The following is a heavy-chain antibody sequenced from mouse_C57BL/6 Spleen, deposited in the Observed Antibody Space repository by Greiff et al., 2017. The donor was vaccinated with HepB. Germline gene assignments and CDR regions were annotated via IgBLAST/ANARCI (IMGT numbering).Heavy chain of an antibody. CDR3: ARNYDYDGYAMDY. J-gene: IGHJ4*01. CDR1: GFTFSDYG. V-gene: IGHV5-17*01. Sequence: EVQLVESGGGLVKPGGSLKLSCAASGFTFSDYGMHWVRQAPEKGLEWVAYISSGSSTIYYADTVKGRFTISRDNAKNTLFLQMTSLRSEDTAMYYCARNYDYDGYAMDYWGQRTSVTVSS. D-gene: IGHD2-4*01. CDR2: ISSGSSTI.